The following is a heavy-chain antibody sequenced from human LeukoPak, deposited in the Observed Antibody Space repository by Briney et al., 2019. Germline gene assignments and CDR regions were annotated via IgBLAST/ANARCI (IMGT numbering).Heavy chain of an antibody. CDR1: GFTFSDYY. CDR3: AREDTMVRGTFDY. J-gene: IGHJ4*02. CDR2: ISSSGSSI. Sequence: GRSLRLSCAASGFTFSDYYMNWIRQAPGKGLEWVSYISSSGSSIYYADSVKGRFTSSRDNAKNSLYLQMNSLRAEDTAVYYCAREDTMVRGTFDYWGQGTLVTVSS. V-gene: IGHV3-11*01. D-gene: IGHD3-10*01.